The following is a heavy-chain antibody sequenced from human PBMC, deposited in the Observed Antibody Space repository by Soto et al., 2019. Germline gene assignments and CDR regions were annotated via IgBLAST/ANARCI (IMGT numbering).Heavy chain of an antibody. D-gene: IGHD6-19*01. Sequence: VQLLESGGGLIQPGGSLRLSCAASGFTFSSYAMTWVRQAPGKGPEWVSTISGSGDNTYYADSVKGRFTISRDNSKNTLFLQMNNLRAEETAVYYCANLKYSSGWYFDYWGQGTLVTVSS. CDR2: ISGSGDNT. V-gene: IGHV3-23*01. CDR1: GFTFSSYA. CDR3: ANLKYSSGWYFDY. J-gene: IGHJ4*02.